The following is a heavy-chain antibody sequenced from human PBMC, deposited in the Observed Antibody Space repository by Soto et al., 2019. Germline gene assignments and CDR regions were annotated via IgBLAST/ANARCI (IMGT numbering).Heavy chain of an antibody. CDR3: ARGNSSGWYVGAFEI. J-gene: IGHJ3*02. CDR2: IIPILGIA. D-gene: IGHD6-19*01. CDR1: GGTFSSYT. Sequence: QVQLVQSGAEVKKPGSSVKVSCKASGGTFSSYTISWVRQAPGQGLAWMGRIIPILGIANYAQKVQGRGTITADKSTSKAYMELSSLRSEDTAVYYCARGNSSGWYVGAFEIWGQGTMVTVSS. V-gene: IGHV1-69*02.